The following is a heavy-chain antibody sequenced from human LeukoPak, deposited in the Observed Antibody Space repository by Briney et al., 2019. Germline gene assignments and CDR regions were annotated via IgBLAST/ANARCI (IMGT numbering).Heavy chain of an antibody. CDR1: GFTFSSYE. D-gene: IGHD6-19*01. J-gene: IGHJ4*02. CDR2: ISGDGGRT. CDR3: AKDLWGGQWLVGSAEY. Sequence: GGSLRLSCTTSGFTFSSYEINWVRQAPGRGLEWVSLISGDGGRTYYADSVKGRFTISRDNSKNSLYLQMDSLTTDDTALYYCAKDLWGGQWLVGSAEYWGQGTLVAVSS. V-gene: IGHV3-43*02.